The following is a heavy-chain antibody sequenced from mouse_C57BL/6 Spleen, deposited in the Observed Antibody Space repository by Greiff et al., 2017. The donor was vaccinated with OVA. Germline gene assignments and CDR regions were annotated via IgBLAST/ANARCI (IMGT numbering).Heavy chain of an antibody. CDR1: GYTFTSYW. Sequence: EVQLQQSGTVLARPGASVKMSCKTSGYTFTSYWMHWVKQRPGQGLEWIGAIYPGNSDTSYNQKFKGKAKLTAVTSASTAYMELSSLTNEDSAVYYCTPYYDYDDAMDYWGQGTSVTVSS. J-gene: IGHJ4*01. V-gene: IGHV1-5*01. CDR2: IYPGNSDT. CDR3: TPYYDYDDAMDY. D-gene: IGHD2-4*01.